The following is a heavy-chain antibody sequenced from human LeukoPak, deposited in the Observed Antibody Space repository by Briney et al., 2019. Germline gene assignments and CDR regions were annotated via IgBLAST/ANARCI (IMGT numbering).Heavy chain of an antibody. V-gene: IGHV3-23*01. J-gene: IGHJ2*01. CDR1: GSTFSSYA. CDR3: AKVVPGYWYFDL. CDR2: ISGSGGGT. Sequence: GGSLRLSCAASGSTFSSYAMSWVRQAPGKGLEWVSAISGSGGGTYYADSVKGRFTISRDNSKNTLYLQMNSLRAEDTAVYYCAKVVPGYWYFDLWGRGTLVTVSS. D-gene: IGHD3-10*01.